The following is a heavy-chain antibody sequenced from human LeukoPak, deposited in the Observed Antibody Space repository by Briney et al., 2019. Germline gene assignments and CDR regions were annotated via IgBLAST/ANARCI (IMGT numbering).Heavy chain of an antibody. J-gene: IGHJ6*02. CDR2: ISAYNGNT. V-gene: IGHV1-18*01. CDR1: GYTFTSYG. CDR3: ARGDPGYCSSTSCYLHYYGMDV. Sequence: ASVKVSCKASGYTFTSYGISWVRQAPGQELEWMGWISAYNGNTNYAQKFQGRVTMTRDTSISTAYMELSRLRSDDTAVYYCARGDPGYCSSTSCYLHYYGMDVWGQGTTVTVSS. D-gene: IGHD2-2*01.